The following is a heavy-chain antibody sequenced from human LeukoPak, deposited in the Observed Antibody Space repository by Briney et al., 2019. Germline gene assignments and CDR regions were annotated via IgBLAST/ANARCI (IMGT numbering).Heavy chain of an antibody. D-gene: IGHD2-15*01. CDR3: ARSGPVDCSGGSCYEGY. CDR2: INHSGST. V-gene: IGHV4-34*01. CDR1: GGSFSGYN. Sequence: PSETLSLTCAVYGGSFSGYNWSWIRQPPGKGLEWIGEINHSGSTNYNPSLKSRVTISVDTSKNQFSLKLSSVTAADTAVYYCARSGPVDCSGGSCYEGYWGQGTLVTVSS. J-gene: IGHJ4*02.